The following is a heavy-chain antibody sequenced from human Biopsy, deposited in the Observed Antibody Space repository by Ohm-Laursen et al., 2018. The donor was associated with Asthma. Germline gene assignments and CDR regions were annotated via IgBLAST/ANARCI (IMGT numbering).Heavy chain of an antibody. CDR1: GFAVSRDY. Sequence: GSLRLSCAASGFAVSRDYMFWVRQAPGKGLEWVSVIYSGGTSHTADSVRGRFTISRDYSKNTLYLQMHSLRAEDTAVYYCARGDSSNWSHYYFDYWGQGTLVTVFS. CDR3: ARGDSSNWSHYYFDY. D-gene: IGHD3-22*01. J-gene: IGHJ4*02. V-gene: IGHV3-53*01. CDR2: IYSGGTS.